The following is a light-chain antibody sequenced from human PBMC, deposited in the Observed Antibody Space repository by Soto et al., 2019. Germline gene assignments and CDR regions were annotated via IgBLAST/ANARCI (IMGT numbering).Light chain of an antibody. Sequence: ESVLTQSPGTLSLSPGDRATLSCRASQSVSSSYLAWYQQKPGQPPRLLIYDASRRATGIPDRFSGSGSGTDFSLFISRLEPEDFAVYYCQQYGRSPWTFGQGTKVEVK. CDR1: QSVSSSY. CDR3: QQYGRSPWT. CDR2: DAS. J-gene: IGKJ1*01. V-gene: IGKV3-20*01.